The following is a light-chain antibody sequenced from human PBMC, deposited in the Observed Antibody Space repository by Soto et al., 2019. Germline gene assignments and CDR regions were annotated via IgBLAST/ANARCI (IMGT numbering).Light chain of an antibody. CDR3: CSYATASFV. CDR2: GNS. Sequence: QPASVSVSPGQSITISCTGTSNDVGGYNLVSWYQQHSGQAPKLIIFGNSERPSGVSNRFSGSKSGNTASLTISGVQPEDEADYHCCSYATASFVFGTGTKVTVL. CDR1: SNDVGGYNL. J-gene: IGLJ1*01. V-gene: IGLV2-23*01.